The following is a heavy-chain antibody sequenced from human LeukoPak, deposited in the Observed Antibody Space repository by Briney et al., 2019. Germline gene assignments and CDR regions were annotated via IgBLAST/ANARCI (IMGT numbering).Heavy chain of an antibody. J-gene: IGHJ4*02. CDR2: IKQDGSEK. V-gene: IGHV3-7*01. Sequence: PGGSLRLSCAASGFTFSSYWMSWVRQAPGKGLEWVANIKQDGSEKYYVDSVKGRFTISRDNSKNTLYLLMNSLRPEDTSVYYCARERGYNYEAYSPFAVWGQGTLVTVSS. CDR1: GFTFSSYW. CDR3: ARERGYNYEAYSPFAV. D-gene: IGHD5-18*01.